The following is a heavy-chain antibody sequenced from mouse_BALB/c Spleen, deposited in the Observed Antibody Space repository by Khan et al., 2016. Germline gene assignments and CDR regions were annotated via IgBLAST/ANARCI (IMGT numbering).Heavy chain of an antibody. Sequence: QFQLVQSGPELKKPGETVKISCKASGYTLTNYGMNWVKQAPGKGLKWMGWINTYTGEPTYADDFKGRFAFSLETSASTAYLQINNLKNEDTATYFCASGGNYEDYFDYWGQGTTLTVSS. V-gene: IGHV9-3-1*01. D-gene: IGHD2-1*01. CDR1: GYTLTNYG. J-gene: IGHJ2*01. CDR2: INTYTGEP. CDR3: ASGGNYEDYFDY.